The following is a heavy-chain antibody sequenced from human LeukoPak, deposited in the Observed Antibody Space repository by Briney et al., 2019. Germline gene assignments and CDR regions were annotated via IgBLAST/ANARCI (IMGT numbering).Heavy chain of an antibody. CDR1: GFTFSSYG. Sequence: PGGSLRLSCAASGFTFSSYGMHWVRQAPGKGLEWVAFIRYDGSNKYYADSVKGRFTISRDNSKNTLYLQMNSLRAEDTAVYYCAKDNDFWSGVDAFDIWSQGTMVTVSS. D-gene: IGHD3-3*01. V-gene: IGHV3-30*02. CDR2: IRYDGSNK. CDR3: AKDNDFWSGVDAFDI. J-gene: IGHJ3*02.